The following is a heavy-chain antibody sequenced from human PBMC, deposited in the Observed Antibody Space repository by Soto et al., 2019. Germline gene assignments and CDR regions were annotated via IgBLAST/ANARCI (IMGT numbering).Heavy chain of an antibody. CDR3: ARAQGNYSYYGMNV. Sequence: QLQLQESGPGLVKPSETLSLTCTVSGGSISSSSYYWGWIRQPPGKGLEWIGSIYYSGRTYYNPSLKSTITIALATSKNQFSLKLSSVTAADTAVYYCARAQGNYSYYGMNVWGQGTTVTVSS. V-gene: IGHV4-39*01. J-gene: IGHJ6*02. CDR2: IYYSGRT. CDR1: GGSISSSSYY.